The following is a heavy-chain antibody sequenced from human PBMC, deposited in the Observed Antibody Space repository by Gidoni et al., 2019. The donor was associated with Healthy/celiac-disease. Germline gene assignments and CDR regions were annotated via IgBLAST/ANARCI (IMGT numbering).Heavy chain of an antibody. CDR1: GYTFTGYY. Sequence: QVQLVQSGAEVKKPGASVKVSCEASGYTFTGYYMHWVRQAPGQGLEWMGWINPNSGGTNYAQKFQGWVTMTRDTSISTAYMELSRLRSDDTAVYYCAITWGEGRRDAFDIWGQGTMVTVSS. CDR2: INPNSGGT. D-gene: IGHD7-27*01. J-gene: IGHJ3*02. V-gene: IGHV1-2*04. CDR3: AITWGEGRRDAFDI.